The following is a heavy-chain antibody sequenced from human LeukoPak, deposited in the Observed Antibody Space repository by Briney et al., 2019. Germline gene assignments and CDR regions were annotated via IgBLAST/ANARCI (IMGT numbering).Heavy chain of an antibody. D-gene: IGHD3-16*01. CDR2: IYDSGST. V-gene: IGHV4-34*01. CDR1: GGSFSAYY. J-gene: IGHJ5*02. CDR3: ARYYGP. Sequence: SETLSLTCGVYGGSFSAYYWGWIRQPPGKGLEWIGSIYDSGSTYYNPSLKSRVTISVDTSKNQFSLKLNSVTAADTAVYYCARYYGPWGQGTLVTVSS.